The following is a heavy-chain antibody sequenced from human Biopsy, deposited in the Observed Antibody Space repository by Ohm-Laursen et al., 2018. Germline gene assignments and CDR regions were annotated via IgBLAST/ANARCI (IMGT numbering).Heavy chain of an antibody. CDR3: ARDCNGDNCGVDF. D-gene: IGHD2-15*01. CDR2: IIPLIGLT. J-gene: IGHJ4*02. V-gene: IGHV1-69*04. Sequence: GASVKVSCKASGYTFGNYGVSWVRQAPGQGLECMGRIIPLIGLTNYAQKFQGRVTITADKFTNTVYMELSSLRSDDTAVYFCARDCNGDNCGVDFWGQGTLVTVS. CDR1: GYTFGNYG.